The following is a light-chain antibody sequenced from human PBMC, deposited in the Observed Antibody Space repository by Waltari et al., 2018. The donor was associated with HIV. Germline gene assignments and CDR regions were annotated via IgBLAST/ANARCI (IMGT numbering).Light chain of an antibody. CDR1: QSISSY. CDR3: QQSYTTPRT. Sequence: DIQMTQSPSSLSASVGDRVTITCRASQSISSYLNWYQQKPGKAPKVLIYAASSLQSVVQSRFSGSGSGTDFTLTITSLQPEDCATYYCQQSYTTPRTFGQGTKVEIK. V-gene: IGKV1-39*01. CDR2: AAS. J-gene: IGKJ1*01.